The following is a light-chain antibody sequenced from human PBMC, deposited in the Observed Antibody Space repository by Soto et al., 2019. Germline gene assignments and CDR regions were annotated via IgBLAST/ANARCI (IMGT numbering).Light chain of an antibody. CDR1: TSNIGSNT. CDR3: ATWDDSRNGYV. V-gene: IGLV1-44*01. CDR2: DND. J-gene: IGLJ1*01. Sequence: QSVLTQPPSASGTPGQRVTISASGSTSNIGSNTVSWYQQLPGTAPKLLIYDNDEWPSGVPVRFSGSKSATSASLVISGLQSEDEGDYYCATWDDSRNGYVFGPGTKLTVL.